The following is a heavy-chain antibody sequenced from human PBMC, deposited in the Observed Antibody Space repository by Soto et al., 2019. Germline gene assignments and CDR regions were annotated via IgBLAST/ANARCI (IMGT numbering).Heavy chain of an antibody. V-gene: IGHV1-46*01. J-gene: IGHJ4*02. D-gene: IGHD4-17*01. CDR1: GYTFTSYY. CDR2: INPSGGST. Sequence: GASVKVSCKASGYTFTSYYMHWVRQAPGQGLEWMGIINPSGGSTSYAQKFQGRVTMTRDTSTSTVYMELSSLRSEDTAVYYCARGVTVTSLTIELTGDYWGQGTLVTVSS. CDR3: ARGVTVTSLTIELTGDY.